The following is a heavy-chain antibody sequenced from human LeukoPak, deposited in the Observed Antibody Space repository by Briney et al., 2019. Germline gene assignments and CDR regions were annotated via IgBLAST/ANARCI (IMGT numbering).Heavy chain of an antibody. CDR2: LHYSGST. J-gene: IGHJ4*02. CDR1: GGSISNYY. CDR3: ARSIAGTRSKFDY. D-gene: IGHD1/OR15-1a*01. V-gene: IGHV4-59*08. Sequence: SETLSLTCTVSGGSISNYYWSWIRQPPGEGLGWIAYLHYSGSTNYNPSLKSRVTTSADTSKNQFSLKLSSVTAADTAVYYCARSIAGTRSKFDYWGQGTLVTVSS.